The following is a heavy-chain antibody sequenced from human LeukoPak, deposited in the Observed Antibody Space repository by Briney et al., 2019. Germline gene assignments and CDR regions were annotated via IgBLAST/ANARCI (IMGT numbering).Heavy chain of an antibody. V-gene: IGHV1-2*02. D-gene: IGHD3-16*01. CDR3: AREFEIMITFGGVSRDY. Sequence: ASVKVSCKASGYTFTSYYMHWVRQAPGQGLEWMGWINPNSGGTNYAQKFQGRVTMTRDTSISTAYMELSRLRSDDTAVYYCAREFEIMITFGGVSRDYWGQGTLVTVSS. J-gene: IGHJ4*02. CDR2: INPNSGGT. CDR1: GYTFTSYY.